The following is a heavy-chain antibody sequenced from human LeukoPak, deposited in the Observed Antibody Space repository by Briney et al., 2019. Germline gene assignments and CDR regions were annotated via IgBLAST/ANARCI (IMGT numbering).Heavy chain of an antibody. CDR1: GEPISSYY. D-gene: IGHD3-3*01. J-gene: IGHJ4*02. Sequence: SETLSLTCLVSGEPISSYYWSWIRQAPGRGPEYIGNVYYNGNTNYNPSLKSRVAISVDASKNQFSLKVDSVTAADTAVYYCARGDYDFWSGNWRFDTWGQGTLVTVSS. CDR3: ARGDYDFWSGNWRFDT. V-gene: IGHV4-59*01. CDR2: VYYNGNT.